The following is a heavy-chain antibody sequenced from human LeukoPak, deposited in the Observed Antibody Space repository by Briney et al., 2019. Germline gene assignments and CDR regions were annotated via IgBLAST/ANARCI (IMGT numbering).Heavy chain of an antibody. D-gene: IGHD6-19*01. J-gene: IGHJ4*02. Sequence: GGSLRLSCAASGFTFSSYWMSWVRQAPGKGLEWVANIKQDGSEKYYVDSVKGRFTISRGNAKNSLYLQMNSLRAEDTAVYYCAKARYSSGWYWEYWGQGTLATVSS. CDR2: IKQDGSEK. CDR3: AKARYSSGWYWEY. V-gene: IGHV3-7*01. CDR1: GFTFSSYW.